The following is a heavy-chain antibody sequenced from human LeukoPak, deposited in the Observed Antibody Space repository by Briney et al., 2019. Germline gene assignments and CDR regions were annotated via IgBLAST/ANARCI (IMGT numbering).Heavy chain of an antibody. CDR2: ISWNSDSI. Sequence: GGSLTLSCAASGFTFYDYAMLCVRQAPGRGLEWVSYISWNSDSIGYADSVKGRFTISRENAKNYMYLQMNSLRAEDMALYYCAKDIAGYSSSWQPYYYYGMDVWGQGTTVTVSS. J-gene: IGHJ6*02. CDR1: GFTFYDYA. D-gene: IGHD6-13*01. CDR3: AKDIAGYSSSWQPYYYYGMDV. V-gene: IGHV3-9*03.